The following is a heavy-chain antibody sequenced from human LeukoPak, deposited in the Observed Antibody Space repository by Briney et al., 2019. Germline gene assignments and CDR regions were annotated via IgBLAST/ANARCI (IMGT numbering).Heavy chain of an antibody. V-gene: IGHV3-30*03. Sequence: GRSLRPSCAASGFTFSSYGMHWVRQAPGKGLEWVAVISYDGSNKYYADSVKGRFTISRDNSKNTLYLQMNSLRAEDTALYHCARNNGMDVWGQGTTVIVSS. CDR3: ARNNGMDV. CDR2: ISYDGSNK. J-gene: IGHJ6*02. CDR1: GFTFSSYG.